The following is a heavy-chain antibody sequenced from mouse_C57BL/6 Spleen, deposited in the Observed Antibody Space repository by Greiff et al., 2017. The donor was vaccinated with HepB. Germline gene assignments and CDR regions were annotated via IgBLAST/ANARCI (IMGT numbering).Heavy chain of an antibody. CDR3: DRQPSHYGSSYEFAY. V-gene: IGHV2-6-1*01. D-gene: IGHD1-1*01. Sequence: QVQLKESGPGLVAPSQSLSITCTVSGFSLTSYGVHWVRQPPGKGLEWLVVIWSDGSTTYNSALKSRLSISKDNSKNQGFLKMNSLQTDDNAMYYCDRQPSHYGSSYEFAYWGQGTLVTVSA. CDR2: IWSDGST. CDR1: GFSLTSYG. J-gene: IGHJ3*01.